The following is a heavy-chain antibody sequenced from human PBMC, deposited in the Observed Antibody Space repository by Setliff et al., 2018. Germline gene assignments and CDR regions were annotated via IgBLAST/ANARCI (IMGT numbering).Heavy chain of an antibody. V-gene: IGHV3-48*03. J-gene: IGHJ5*02. CDR3: ARDNTLFGVVITGSWFDP. CDR1: GFTFSSYE. Sequence: QPGGSLRLSCTTSGFTFSSYEVNWVRQAPGKGLEWVSYISSSGTTKHYADSVKGRFTISRDDARNSMYLQMDSLRVEDTAVYYCARDNTLFGVVITGSWFDPWGQGTLVTVSS. D-gene: IGHD3-3*01. CDR2: ISSSGTTK.